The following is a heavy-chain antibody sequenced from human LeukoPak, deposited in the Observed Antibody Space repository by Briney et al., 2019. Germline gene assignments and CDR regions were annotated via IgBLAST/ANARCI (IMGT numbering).Heavy chain of an antibody. J-gene: IGHJ4*02. Sequence: SETLSLTCTVSGGSISSYYWSWIRQPPGKGLEWIGYIYYSGSTNYNPSLKSRVTISVDTSKNQFSLKLSSVTAADTAVYYCARGAKIDYWGQGTLVTVSS. V-gene: IGHV4-59*08. CDR2: IYYSGST. CDR3: ARGAKIDY. CDR1: GGSISSYY.